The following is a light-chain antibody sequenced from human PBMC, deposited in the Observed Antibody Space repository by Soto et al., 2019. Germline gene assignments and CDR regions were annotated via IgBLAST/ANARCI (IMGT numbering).Light chain of an antibody. J-gene: IGKJ1*01. Sequence: DIQMTQSPSSLSAYVGDRVTITCRAGLNINTYLNWYQQKPGKAPKILIYAASTLQSGVPARFSGSGTGTAFTLTISSLQPEDVATFFCQQSYRTPPTFGQGTKVDIK. V-gene: IGKV1-39*01. CDR3: QQSYRTPPT. CDR1: LNINTY. CDR2: AAS.